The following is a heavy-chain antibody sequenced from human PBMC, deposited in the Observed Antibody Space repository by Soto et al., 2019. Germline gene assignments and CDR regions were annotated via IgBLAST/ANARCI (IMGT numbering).Heavy chain of an antibody. CDR1: GFTFSSYG. V-gene: IGHV3-33*01. CDR3: ARVFDTYYFDS. Sequence: GGSLRLSCAASGFTFSSYGMHWVRQAPGKGLEWVAVIWSDGNNKYYAESVKGRFTISRDNSKKTLYLQMNSLRAEDTAVYYCARVFDTYYFDSWGQGNMVTVSS. D-gene: IGHD3-9*01. CDR2: IWSDGNNK. J-gene: IGHJ4*02.